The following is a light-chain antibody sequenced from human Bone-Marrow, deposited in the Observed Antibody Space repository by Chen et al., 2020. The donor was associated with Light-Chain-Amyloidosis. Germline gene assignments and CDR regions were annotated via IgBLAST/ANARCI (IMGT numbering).Light chain of an antibody. J-gene: IGLJ2*01. CDR3: QSADSSGTYEVI. CDR1: DLPTKY. V-gene: IGLV3-25*03. CDR2: RDT. Sequence: SYELTQPPSVSVSPGQTARHTCAGDDLPTKYAYWYQQTPGQAPVLVRHRDTERPSGISERFSGSSSGTTATLTISGVQAEDEADYHCQSADSSGTYEVIFGGGTKLTVL.